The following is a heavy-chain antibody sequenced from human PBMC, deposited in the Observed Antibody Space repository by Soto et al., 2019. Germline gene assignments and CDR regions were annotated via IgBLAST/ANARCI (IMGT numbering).Heavy chain of an antibody. J-gene: IGHJ4*02. CDR1: GGSFSGYY. V-gene: IGHV4-34*01. CDR3: AAPYGDDDY. CDR2: INHSGST. D-gene: IGHD4-17*01. Sequence: PSETLSLTCAVYGGSFSGYYWNWIRQPPGKGLEWIGEINHSGSTNYNPSLKSRVTISVDTSKNQFSLKLSSVTAADTAVYYCAAPYGDDDYGGRETRATVPS.